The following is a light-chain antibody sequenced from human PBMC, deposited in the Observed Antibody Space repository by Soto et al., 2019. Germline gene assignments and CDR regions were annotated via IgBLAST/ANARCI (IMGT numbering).Light chain of an antibody. Sequence: DIQMPQSPSTLSASVGDRVTITCRASQSISSWLAWYQQKPGKAPKLLIYDASSLESGVPSRFSGSGSGTEFTLTISSLQPEDFATYYCQQYNSYAYTFGQGTKLEIK. CDR3: QQYNSYAYT. CDR2: DAS. J-gene: IGKJ2*01. CDR1: QSISSW. V-gene: IGKV1-5*01.